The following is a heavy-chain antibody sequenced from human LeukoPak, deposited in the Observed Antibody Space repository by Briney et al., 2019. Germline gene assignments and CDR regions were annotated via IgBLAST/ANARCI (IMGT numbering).Heavy chain of an antibody. D-gene: IGHD5-18*01. CDR1: GGSFSGYY. V-gene: IGHV4-34*01. J-gene: IGHJ4*02. Sequence: SETLSLTCAVYGGSFSGYYWSWIRQPPGKGLEWIGEINHSGSTNYNPSLKSRVTISVDTSKNQFSLKLSSVTAADTAVYYCARHFGSELWSFDYWGQGTLVTVSS. CDR2: INHSGST. CDR3: ARHFGSELWSFDY.